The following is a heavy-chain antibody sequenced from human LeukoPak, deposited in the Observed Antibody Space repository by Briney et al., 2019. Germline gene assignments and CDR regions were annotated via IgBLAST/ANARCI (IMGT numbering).Heavy chain of an antibody. J-gene: IGHJ6*02. V-gene: IGHV3-9*01. CDR1: GFTFDDYA. Sequence: GRSLRLSCAASGFTFDDYAMHWVRQAPGKGLDWVSGISWNSGTIDYADSVKGRFTISRDNAKNSLYLQMNSLRAEDTALYYCAKAGAGYYYYYGMDVWGQGTTVTVSS. CDR2: ISWNSGTI. D-gene: IGHD4-17*01. CDR3: AKAGAGYYYYYGMDV.